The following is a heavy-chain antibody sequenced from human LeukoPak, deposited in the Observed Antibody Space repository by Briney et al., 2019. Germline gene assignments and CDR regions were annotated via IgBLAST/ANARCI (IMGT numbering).Heavy chain of an antibody. J-gene: IGHJ4*02. CDR3: AKEEYQIVLGPYFDY. CDR2: IKQDGGEK. Sequence: GGSLRLSCVASGLTFSSYWMSWVRQAPGKGLEWVANIKQDGGEKYYVDSVKGRFTISRDNSKNTLYLQMNSLRAEDTAVYYCAKEEYQIVLGPYFDYWGQGTLVTVSS. CDR1: GLTFSSYW. V-gene: IGHV3-7*03. D-gene: IGHD2/OR15-2a*01.